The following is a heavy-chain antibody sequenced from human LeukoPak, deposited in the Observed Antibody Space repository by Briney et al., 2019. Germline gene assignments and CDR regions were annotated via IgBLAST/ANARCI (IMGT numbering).Heavy chain of an antibody. Sequence: GGSLRLSCAASDFIFSNYWMHWVRRPPGKGLVWVSRIDTDGSITSYADSVKGRFTISRDNAKNTLYLQMNSVSAEDTAVYYCARGGLEPVDYWGQGTLVTVSS. CDR2: IDTDGSIT. CDR3: ARGGLEPVDY. V-gene: IGHV3-74*01. CDR1: DFIFSNYW. J-gene: IGHJ4*02. D-gene: IGHD1-1*01.